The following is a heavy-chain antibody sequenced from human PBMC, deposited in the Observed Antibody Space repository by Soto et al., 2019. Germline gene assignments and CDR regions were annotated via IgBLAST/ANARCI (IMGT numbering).Heavy chain of an antibody. CDR1: GFIFNNYW. D-gene: IGHD1-26*01. Sequence: EVQLVESGGGLVQPGGSLRLSCAASGFIFNNYWMHWVRQAPGKGLVWVARINGDGSTTTYVGSAKGRFTISRDNAKNTVHLQMNSLRVEDTAVYFCGRGSGPRGRPYWGQEILVTVSS. V-gene: IGHV3-74*01. CDR3: GRGSGPRGRPY. J-gene: IGHJ4*02. CDR2: INGDGSTT.